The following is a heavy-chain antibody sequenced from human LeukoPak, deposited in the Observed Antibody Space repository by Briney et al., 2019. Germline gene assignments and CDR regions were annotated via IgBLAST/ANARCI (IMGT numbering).Heavy chain of an antibody. D-gene: IGHD2-15*01. CDR2: NNDDETST. Sequence: GGSLRLSCAASGFSFSSSWMHWVRQVPGKGLEWVSRNNDDETSTTYAESVKGRFTISRDNAKNTLFLQMNSLRAEDTAVYYCARDCSGGSCYYWFDPWGQGTLVTVSS. J-gene: IGHJ5*02. CDR3: ARDCSGGSCYYWFDP. V-gene: IGHV3-74*01. CDR1: GFSFSSSW.